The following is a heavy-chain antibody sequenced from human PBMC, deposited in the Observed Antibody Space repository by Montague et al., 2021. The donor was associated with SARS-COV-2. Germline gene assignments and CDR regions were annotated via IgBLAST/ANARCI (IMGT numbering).Heavy chain of an antibody. D-gene: IGHD3-22*01. V-gene: IGHV4-39*01. CDR1: GFSLCASGVG. Sequence: LVKPTQTLTLSCTFSGFSLCASGVGVGWIRQPPGKGLEWIGSIYYSGSTYYNPSLKSRVTISVDTSKNQFSLKLSSVTAADTAVYYCARQLGITMIVVVTRNWFDPWGQGTLVTVSS. CDR2: IYYSGST. J-gene: IGHJ5*02. CDR3: ARQLGITMIVVVTRNWFDP.